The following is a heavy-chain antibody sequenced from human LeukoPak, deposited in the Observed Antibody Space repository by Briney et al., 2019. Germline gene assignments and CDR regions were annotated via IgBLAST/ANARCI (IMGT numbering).Heavy chain of an antibody. V-gene: IGHV3-21*04. J-gene: IGHJ4*02. Sequence: SGGSLRLSCAASGFTFSSYSMNWVRQAPGKGLEWVSSISSSSSYIYYADSVKGRFTISRDTSKNMVSLQMNSLRAEDTAVYYCAGDKTTGGWYEFDYWGQGTLVTVSS. D-gene: IGHD6-19*01. CDR2: ISSSSSYI. CDR3: AGDKTTGGWYEFDY. CDR1: GFTFSSYS.